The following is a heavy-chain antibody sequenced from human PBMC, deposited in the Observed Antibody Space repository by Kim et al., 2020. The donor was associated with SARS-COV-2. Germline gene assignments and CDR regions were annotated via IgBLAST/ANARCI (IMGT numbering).Heavy chain of an antibody. J-gene: IGHJ3*02. V-gene: IGHV1-69*01. D-gene: IGHD5-12*01. Sequence: ANYAQKFQGRVQITADESTSTAYMELSSLRSEDTAVYYCARGRLRLSFDIWGQGTMVTVSS. CDR2: A. CDR3: ARGRLRLSFDI.